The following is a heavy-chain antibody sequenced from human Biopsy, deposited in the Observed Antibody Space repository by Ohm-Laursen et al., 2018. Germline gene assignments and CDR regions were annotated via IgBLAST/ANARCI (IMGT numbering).Heavy chain of an antibody. V-gene: IGHV4-59*08. CDR2: IYNTGDT. CDR1: GGSITSYS. Sequence: TLSLTCLVSGGSITSYSWSWIRQPPGKGLEPIGYIYNTGDTTYNPSLQSRVTISLDTSNNQLSLRLRSVTAADAAVYYCARRSAANWYFNLWGRGTLVTVSS. CDR3: ARRSAANWYFNL. D-gene: IGHD6-25*01. J-gene: IGHJ2*01.